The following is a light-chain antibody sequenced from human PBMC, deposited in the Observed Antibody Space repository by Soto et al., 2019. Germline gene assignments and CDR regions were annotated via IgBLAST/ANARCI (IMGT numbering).Light chain of an antibody. J-gene: IGLJ1*01. CDR2: EVS. CDR1: SYDVGNYNY. CDR3: SSYTSWGILYV. V-gene: IGLV2-14*01. Sequence: QSVLTQPASVSGSPGQSITISCSGTSYDVGNYNYVSWYQQHAGIAPNLTISEVSNRSSGISTPFSGPKTGISASLAISGLLAEFEADYFFSSYTSWGILYVFGPGTKGTVL.